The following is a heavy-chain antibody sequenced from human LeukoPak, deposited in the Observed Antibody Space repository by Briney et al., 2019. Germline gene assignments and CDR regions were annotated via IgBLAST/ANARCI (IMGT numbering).Heavy chain of an antibody. V-gene: IGHV1-69*05. J-gene: IGHJ4*02. CDR1: GGTFSSYA. CDR3: ASRYSSGLETIDY. Sequence: GSSVKVSCKASGGTFSSYAISWVRQAPGQGLEWMGRTIPIFGTANYAQKFQGRVTITTDESTSTAYMELSSLRSEDTAVYYCASRYSSGLETIDYWGQGTLVTVSS. CDR2: TIPIFGTA. D-gene: IGHD6-19*01.